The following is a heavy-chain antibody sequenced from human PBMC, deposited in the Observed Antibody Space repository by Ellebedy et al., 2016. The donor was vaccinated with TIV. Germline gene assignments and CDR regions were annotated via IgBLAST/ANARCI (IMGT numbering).Heavy chain of an antibody. V-gene: IGHV1-2*02. CDR2: INPNSGGT. Sequence: AASVKVSCKASGYTFTGYYMHWVRQAPGQGLEWMGWINPNSGGTNYAQKFQGRVTMTRDTSISTAYMELSRLRSDDTAVYYCARDRAYSSSWYEEENWFDPWGQGTLVTVSS. CDR3: ARDRAYSSSWYEEENWFDP. CDR1: GYTFTGYY. D-gene: IGHD6-13*01. J-gene: IGHJ5*02.